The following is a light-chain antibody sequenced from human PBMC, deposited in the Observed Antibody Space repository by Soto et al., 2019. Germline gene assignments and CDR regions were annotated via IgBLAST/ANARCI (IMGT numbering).Light chain of an antibody. CDR1: SNDVGGYNS. CDR2: EVN. CDR3: SSYAGSYIWV. V-gene: IGLV2-8*01. J-gene: IGLJ2*01. Sequence: QSAVTQPPSASGSPGHSVTISCSGTSNDVGGYNSVSWYQLHPGKAPKLMIYEVNRRPSGVPDRFSGSKSGNTASLTVSGLQAEDEADYYCSSYAGSYIWVFGGGTQLTVL.